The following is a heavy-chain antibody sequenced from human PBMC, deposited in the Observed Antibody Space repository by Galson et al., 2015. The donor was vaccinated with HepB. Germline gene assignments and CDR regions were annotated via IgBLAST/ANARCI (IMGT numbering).Heavy chain of an antibody. Sequence: SLRLSCAASGFTFSSYAMSWVRQAPGKGLEWVSAISGSGGSTYYADSVKGRFTISRDNSKNTLYLQMNSLRAEDTAVYYCAKDKAGANPPTQKGGGHYYYYYGMDVWGQGTTVTVSS. CDR1: GFTFSSYA. J-gene: IGHJ6*02. CDR3: AKDKAGANPPTQKGGGHYYYYYGMDV. D-gene: IGHD3-16*01. V-gene: IGHV3-23*01. CDR2: ISGSGGST.